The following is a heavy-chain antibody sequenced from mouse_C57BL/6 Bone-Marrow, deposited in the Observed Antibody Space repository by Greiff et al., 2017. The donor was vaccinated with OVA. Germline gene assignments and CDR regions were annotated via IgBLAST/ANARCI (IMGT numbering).Heavy chain of an antibody. V-gene: IGHV1-81*01. D-gene: IGHD1-2*01. CDR3: ARGRLLSYFDY. J-gene: IGHJ4*01. Sequence: QVQLQQSGAELARPGASVKLSCKASGYTFTSYGISWVKQRTGQGLEWIGEIYPRSGNTYYNEKFKGKATLTADKSSSTAYMELRSLTSEDSAVYFCARGRLLSYFDYWGQGTSVTVSS. CDR1: GYTFTSYG. CDR2: IYPRSGNT.